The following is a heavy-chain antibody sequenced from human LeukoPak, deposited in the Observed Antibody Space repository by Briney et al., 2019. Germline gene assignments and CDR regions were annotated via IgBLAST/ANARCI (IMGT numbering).Heavy chain of an antibody. V-gene: IGHV4-39*01. CDR3: ARAQHDLWSRLDPHYYYMDV. D-gene: IGHD3-3*01. CDR1: GGSITTESFF. J-gene: IGHJ6*03. CDR2: VFHTGST. Sequence: PSETLSLTCSLSGGSITTESFFWAWIRQPPGRGLEWIGSVFHTGSTNYSPTLRSRVTISVETSKTQFSLKLDSVTAADTAVYYCARAQHDLWSRLDPHYYYMDVWGTGTTVTVSS.